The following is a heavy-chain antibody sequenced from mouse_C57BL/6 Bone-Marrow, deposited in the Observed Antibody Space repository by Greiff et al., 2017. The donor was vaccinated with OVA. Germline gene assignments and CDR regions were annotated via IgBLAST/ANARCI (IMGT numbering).Heavy chain of an antibody. D-gene: IGHD1-1*01. CDR2: IFPGSGST. Sequence: VQLQQSGPELVKPGASVKISCKASGYTFTDYYINWVKQRPGQGLEWIGWIFPGSGSTYYNEKFKGKATLTVDKSSSTAYMLLSSLTSEDSAVYFCARSYYGIYWYVDVWGTGTTVTVSS. CDR1: GYTFTDYY. J-gene: IGHJ1*03. V-gene: IGHV1-75*01. CDR3: ARSYYGIYWYVDV.